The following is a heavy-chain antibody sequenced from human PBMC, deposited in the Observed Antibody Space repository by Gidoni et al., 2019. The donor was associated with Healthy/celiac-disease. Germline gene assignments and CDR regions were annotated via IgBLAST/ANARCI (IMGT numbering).Heavy chain of an antibody. Sequence: QVQTVQSGAELKKPGASVKVSCTASGYTFTGYNMHWVRQAPGQGLDWMGWINPNSGGTNYAQKFQGRVTMTRNTAISTAYMELSRLRSDDTAVYYCARQWFGELSMDVWGQGTTVTVSS. CDR1: GYTFTGYN. J-gene: IGHJ6*02. CDR2: INPNSGGT. V-gene: IGHV1-2*02. D-gene: IGHD3-10*01. CDR3: ARQWFGELSMDV.